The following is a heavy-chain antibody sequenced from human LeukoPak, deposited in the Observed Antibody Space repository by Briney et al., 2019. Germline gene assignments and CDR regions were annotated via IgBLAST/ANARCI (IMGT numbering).Heavy chain of an antibody. V-gene: IGHV1-2*02. D-gene: IGHD4-17*01. J-gene: IGHJ4*02. CDR2: INPNSGGT. CDR1: GYTFTGYY. Sequence: ASVKVSCKASGYTFTGYYMHWVRQAPGQGLEWMGWINPNSGGTNYAQKFQGRVTMTRDTSISTAYMELSRLRSDDTAVYYWASALYGDYGPFDYWGQGTLVTVPS. CDR3: ASALYGDYGPFDY.